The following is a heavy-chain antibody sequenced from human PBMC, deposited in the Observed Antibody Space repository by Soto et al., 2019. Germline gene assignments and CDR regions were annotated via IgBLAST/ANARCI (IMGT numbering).Heavy chain of an antibody. Sequence: QVQLVQSGAEVKKSGSSVKVSCTASRGILNYNTLSWVRQAPGQGLEWLGRVIPMVEMSSYAQKFQGRVNITADKSTSTVYMVLTTLRSEDTAVYFGATNYCSGSTHFASWGQGTLVTVS. CDR1: RGILNYNT. V-gene: IGHV1-69*02. D-gene: IGHD3-10*01. CDR3: ATNYCSGSTHFAS. J-gene: IGHJ4*02. CDR2: VIPMVEMS.